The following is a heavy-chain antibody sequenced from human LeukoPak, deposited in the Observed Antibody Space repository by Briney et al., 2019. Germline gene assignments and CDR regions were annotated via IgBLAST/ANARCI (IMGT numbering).Heavy chain of an antibody. V-gene: IGHV3-9*01. D-gene: IGHD6-19*01. CDR2: ISWNSGSI. CDR1: GFTFDDYA. J-gene: IGHJ1*01. Sequence: GRSLRLSCTASGFTFDDYAMHWVRQAPGKGLEWVSGISWNSGSIGYTDSVKGRFTISRDNAKNSLYLQMNSLRAEDTALYYCAKDHSSSGWYGYFQHWGQGTLVTVSS. CDR3: AKDHSSSGWYGYFQH.